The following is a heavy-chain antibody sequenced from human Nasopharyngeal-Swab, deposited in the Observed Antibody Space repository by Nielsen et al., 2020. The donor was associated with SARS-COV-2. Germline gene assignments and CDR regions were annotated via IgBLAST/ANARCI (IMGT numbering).Heavy chain of an antibody. J-gene: IGHJ6*02. CDR3: ARAFGGGYYYGMDV. D-gene: IGHD3-16*01. V-gene: IGHV3-30*04. Sequence: GESLKISCAASGFTFSSYAMHWVRQAPGKGLEWVAVVSYHGSNKYYADSVKGRFTISRDNSKNTLYLQMNSLRAEDTAVYYCARAFGGGYYYGMDVWGQGTTVTVSS. CDR1: GFTFSSYA. CDR2: VSYHGSNK.